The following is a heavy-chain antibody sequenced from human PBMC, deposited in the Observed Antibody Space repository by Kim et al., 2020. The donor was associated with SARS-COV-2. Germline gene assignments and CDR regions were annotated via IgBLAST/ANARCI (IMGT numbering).Heavy chain of an antibody. J-gene: IGHJ4*02. D-gene: IGHD6-19*01. V-gene: IGHV3-23*01. Sequence: YADSLKGRLTISRENANNTLYLQMNSLRAEHTAVYYCAKDLGYSSGWEDYWGQGTLVTVSS. CDR3: AKDLGYSSGWEDY.